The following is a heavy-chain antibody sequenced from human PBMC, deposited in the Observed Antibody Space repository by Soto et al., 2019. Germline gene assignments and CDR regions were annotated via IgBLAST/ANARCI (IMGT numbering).Heavy chain of an antibody. Sequence: QVQLVESGGGVVQPGGSLRLSCAASGFIFSNYGMHWVRQAPGKGLEWVALISYNGTNKYYADSVEGRFTVSRDNSKNRLYLEMDSLRGEDTAFYFCAKKDAWGRRPSALDVWGQGTMVTVSS. J-gene: IGHJ3*01. CDR2: ISYNGTNK. CDR3: AKKDAWGRRPSALDV. D-gene: IGHD3-16*01. V-gene: IGHV3-30*18. CDR1: GFIFSNYG.